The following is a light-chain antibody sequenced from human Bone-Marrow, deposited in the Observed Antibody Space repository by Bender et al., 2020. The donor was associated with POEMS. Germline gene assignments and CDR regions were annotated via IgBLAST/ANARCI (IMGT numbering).Light chain of an antibody. CDR2: EVS. CDR1: SSDVGGYKY. V-gene: IGLV2-8*01. J-gene: IGLJ2*01. CDR3: SSYTGSKLVV. Sequence: QSALTQPASVSGSPGQSITISCTGTSSDVGGYKYVSWFQQRPGKAPKLLIYEVSKGPSGVPDRFSGSKSGNTAFLTVSGLQAEDEADYYCSSYTGSKLVVFGGGTKLTVL.